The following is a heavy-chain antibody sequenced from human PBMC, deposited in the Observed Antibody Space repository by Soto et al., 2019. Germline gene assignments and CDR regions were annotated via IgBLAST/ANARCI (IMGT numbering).Heavy chain of an antibody. D-gene: IGHD3-10*01. CDR2: ISSSGSTI. J-gene: IGHJ6*03. V-gene: IGHV3-11*01. Sequence: GGSLRLSCAASGFTFSDYYMSWIRQAPGKGLEWVSYISSSGSTIYYADSVKGRFTISRDNAKNSLYLQMNSLRAEDTAVYDCARSYDYYGSGSYYNVPHYYYYMDVWGKGTTVTVSS. CDR1: GFTFSDYY. CDR3: ARSYDYYGSGSYYNVPHYYYYMDV.